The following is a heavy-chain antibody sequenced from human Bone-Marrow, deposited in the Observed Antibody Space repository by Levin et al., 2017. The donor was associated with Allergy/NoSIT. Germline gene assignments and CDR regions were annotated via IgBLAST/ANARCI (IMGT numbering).Heavy chain of an antibody. CDR3: ARDRLFGSGPGGMDV. D-gene: IGHD3-10*01. V-gene: IGHV1-69*11. CDR2: VIPLLRRS. CDR1: GGTFRSYP. Sequence: ASVKVSCKASGGTFRSYPISWVRQAPGQGLEWMGRVIPLLRRSNYAQRFQGRVTITADESTSTIYMDLTSLRSDDTAVYYCARDRLFGSGPGGMDVWGQGTTV. J-gene: IGHJ6*02.